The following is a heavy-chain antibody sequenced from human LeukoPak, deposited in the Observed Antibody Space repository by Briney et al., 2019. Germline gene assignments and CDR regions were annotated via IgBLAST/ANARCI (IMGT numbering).Heavy chain of an antibody. CDR3: AKGIYSSGWSYFDY. CDR2: LNGSGITT. J-gene: IGHJ4*01. CDR1: GFTFSNSA. D-gene: IGHD6-19*01. V-gene: IGHV3-23*01. Sequence: GGSLRLSCAASGFTFSNSAMSWVRQAPGKGLEWVSTLNGSGITTYYADSVKGRFTISRDNSKNTLYLQMNSLRAEDTAVYYCAKGIYSSGWSYFDYWGHGTLVTVSS.